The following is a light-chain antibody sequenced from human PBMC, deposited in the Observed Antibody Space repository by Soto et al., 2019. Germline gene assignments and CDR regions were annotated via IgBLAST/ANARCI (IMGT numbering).Light chain of an antibody. J-gene: IGKJ4*01. CDR3: QHYNNWPLT. V-gene: IGKV3-15*01. CDR1: QSVSSN. CDR2: ATS. Sequence: EIVLTHSPGTLSLSPGERATPSCRASQSVSSNLAWYQQKPGQTPRLLIYATSTRATGIPARFSGSGSGTEFTLTISSLQSEDFAVYYCQHYNNWPLTFGGGTKVDIK.